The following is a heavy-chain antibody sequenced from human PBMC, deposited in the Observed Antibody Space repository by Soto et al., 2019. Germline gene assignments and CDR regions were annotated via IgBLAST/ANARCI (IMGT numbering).Heavy chain of an antibody. CDR1: GYTFTSYD. CDR2: MNPNSGNT. CDR3: ARARSTSSIAARRLWGNWFDP. D-gene: IGHD6-6*01. Sequence: GASVKVSCKDSGYTFTSYDINWVRQATGQGLEWMGWMNPNSGNTGYAQKFQGRVTMTRNTSISTAYMELSSLRSEDTAVYYCARARSTSSIAARRLWGNWFDPWGQGTLVTVSS. V-gene: IGHV1-8*01. J-gene: IGHJ5*02.